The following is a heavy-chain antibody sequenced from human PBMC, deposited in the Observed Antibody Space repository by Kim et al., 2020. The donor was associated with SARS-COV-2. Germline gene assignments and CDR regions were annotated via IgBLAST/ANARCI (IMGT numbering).Heavy chain of an antibody. D-gene: IGHD3-10*01. V-gene: IGHV4-59*01. Sequence: LKSRVTISVDTSKTQFSLKLSSVTAADTAVYYCARITYYYGSGNYGWFDPWGQGTLVTVSS. J-gene: IGHJ5*02. CDR3: ARITYYYGSGNYGWFDP.